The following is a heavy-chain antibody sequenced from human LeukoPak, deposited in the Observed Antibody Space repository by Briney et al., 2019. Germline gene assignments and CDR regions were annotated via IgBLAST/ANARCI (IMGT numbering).Heavy chain of an antibody. V-gene: IGHV3-23*01. CDR3: AKDYSGSYYYFDY. J-gene: IGHJ4*02. D-gene: IGHD1-26*01. CDR1: GFTFSIFA. CDR2: ISGGGGST. Sequence: PGGSLRLSCAASGFTFSIFAMRWGRQAPGKGLEWVSTISGGGGSTFYADSVRGRLTISRDNSKNTLYLQVNSLRAEDTAVYYCAKDYSGSYYYFDYWGQGTLVTVSS.